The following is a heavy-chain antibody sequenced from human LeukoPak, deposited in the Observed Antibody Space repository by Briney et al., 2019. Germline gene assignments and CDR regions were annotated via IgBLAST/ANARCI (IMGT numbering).Heavy chain of an antibody. D-gene: IGHD2-2*01. J-gene: IGHJ5*02. Sequence: PSETLSLTCTVSGGSISSYYWSWIRQPPGKGLEWIGYIYYSGSTNYNPSLKSRVTMSVDTSKNQFSLKPSSVTAADTAVYYCARERTIVVVPAAIRPGNNWFDPWGQGTLVTVSS. CDR3: ARERTIVVVPAAIRPGNNWFDP. CDR1: GGSISSYY. V-gene: IGHV4-59*12. CDR2: IYYSGST.